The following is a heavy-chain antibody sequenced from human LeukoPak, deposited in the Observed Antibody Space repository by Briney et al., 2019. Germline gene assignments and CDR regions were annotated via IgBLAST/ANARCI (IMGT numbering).Heavy chain of an antibody. J-gene: IGHJ3*02. V-gene: IGHV1-2*04. CDR2: INPNSGGT. CDR3: AIFSGYCSGGSCYPNAFDI. CDR1: GYTFTGYY. Sequence: ASVNVSCKASGYTFTGYYMHWVRQAPGQGLEWMGWINPNSGGTNYAQKFQGWVTMTRDTSISTAYMELSRLRSDDTAVYYCAIFSGYCSGGSCYPNAFDIWGQGTMVTVSS. D-gene: IGHD2-15*01.